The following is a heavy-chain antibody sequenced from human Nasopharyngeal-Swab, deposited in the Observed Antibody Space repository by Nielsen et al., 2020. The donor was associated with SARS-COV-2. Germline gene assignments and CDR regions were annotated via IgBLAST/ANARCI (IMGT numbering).Heavy chain of an antibody. CDR1: GYTFTDYY. V-gene: IGHV1-2*02. J-gene: IGHJ6*02. CDR2: INPNRGST. D-gene: IGHD2-15*01. Sequence: ASVKVSCKASGYTFTDYYMHWVRHDPGQGLEWMGWINPNRGSTDYAQKFQGRVTMTRDTSISTAYMELSSLRPDDAAIYYCAKDLLRYCSGGSCNTDYYGMDVWGQGTTVTVSS. CDR3: AKDLLRYCSGGSCNTDYYGMDV.